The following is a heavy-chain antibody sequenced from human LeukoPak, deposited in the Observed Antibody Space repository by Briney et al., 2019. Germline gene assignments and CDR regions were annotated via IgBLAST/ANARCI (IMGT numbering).Heavy chain of an antibody. CDR2: INQDGSEK. CDR1: GFTFSSYW. J-gene: IGHJ4*02. Sequence: GGSLRLXCAASGFTFSSYWMSWVRRAPGKGLEWVAHINQDGSEKHFVDSVEGRFTISRDNAANSLFLQMNSLRAEDTAVYYCAREYDYGVSRADYWGQGTLVTVSS. V-gene: IGHV3-7*01. D-gene: IGHD4-17*01. CDR3: AREYDYGVSRADY.